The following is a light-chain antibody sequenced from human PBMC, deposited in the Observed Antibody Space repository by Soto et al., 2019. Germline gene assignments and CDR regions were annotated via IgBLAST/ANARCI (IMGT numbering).Light chain of an antibody. J-gene: IGKJ5*01. CDR2: GAS. V-gene: IGKV3-20*01. CDR1: QAVYSSL. Sequence: ETVLTQSPGTLSLSPGEGATLPFSATQAVYSSLLVWYQQRPGQPPRLLIYGASSRATGIPDRFSGSGSGTDFSLTISRLEPEDFAVYYCQQHGDAPITFGQGTRLEI. CDR3: QQHGDAPIT.